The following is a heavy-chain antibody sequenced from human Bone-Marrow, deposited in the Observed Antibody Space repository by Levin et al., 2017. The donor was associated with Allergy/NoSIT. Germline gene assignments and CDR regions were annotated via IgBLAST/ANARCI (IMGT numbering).Heavy chain of an antibody. D-gene: IGHD2-2*01. CDR2: IDWDDDK. J-gene: IGHJ4*02. CDR3: ARVPSYCATTNCYTGDD. Sequence: SLTTNGVCVSWIRQPPGKALEWLARIDWDDDKFYSTSLKTRLTISKDTSKNQVVLTMTNMDPVDTATYYCARVPSYCATTNCYTGDDWGQGTLVTVSS. V-gene: IGHV2-70*16. CDR1: SLTTNGVC.